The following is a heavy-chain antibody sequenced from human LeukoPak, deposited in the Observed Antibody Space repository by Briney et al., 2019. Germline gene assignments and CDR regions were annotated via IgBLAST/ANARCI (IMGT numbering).Heavy chain of an antibody. Sequence: PSETLSLTCAVSGYSISSGYYWGWIRQPPGKGLVWIGSIYHSGSTYYNPSLKSRVTISVDTSKNQFSLKLSSVTAADTAVYYCARLPTEEVYDFWSGRVFDPWGQGTLVTVSS. CDR2: IYHSGST. V-gene: IGHV4-38-2*01. D-gene: IGHD3-3*01. CDR1: GYSISSGYY. J-gene: IGHJ5*02. CDR3: ARLPTEEVYDFWSGRVFDP.